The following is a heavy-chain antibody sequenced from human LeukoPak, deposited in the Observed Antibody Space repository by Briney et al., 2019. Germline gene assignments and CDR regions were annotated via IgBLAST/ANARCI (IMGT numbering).Heavy chain of an antibody. CDR2: INPKSGGT. Sequence: AAMKVSCKTSGYTFTVYYIHWVREAPGQGHEWMGWINPKSGGTKYAQKFQGRVTVTRDTSISTAYMELSRLRSDDTAFYYCARGGSISPYTAHGMDVWGQGTTVTVSS. V-gene: IGHV1-2*02. D-gene: IGHD4-11*01. CDR1: GYTFTVYY. CDR3: ARGGSISPYTAHGMDV. J-gene: IGHJ6*02.